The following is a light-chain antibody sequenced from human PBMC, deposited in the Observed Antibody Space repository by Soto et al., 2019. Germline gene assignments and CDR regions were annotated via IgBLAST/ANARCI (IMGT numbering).Light chain of an antibody. Sequence: DIVMTQSPDSLAVSLGERATINCKSSQSILFTSSNQNSLAWYQQKPGQPPKPLIYWASTRESGVPDRFSGSGSGTDFTLTISSLQAEDVAVYYCHQYYSIPLTFGGGTKVDIK. CDR1: QSILFTSSNQNS. J-gene: IGKJ4*01. CDR3: HQYYSIPLT. V-gene: IGKV4-1*01. CDR2: WAS.